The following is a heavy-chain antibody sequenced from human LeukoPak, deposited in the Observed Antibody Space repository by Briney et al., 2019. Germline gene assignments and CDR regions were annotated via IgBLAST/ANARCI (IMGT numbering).Heavy chain of an antibody. Sequence: PSGTLSLTCAVSGASVSTSNWWIWVRQPPGKGLEWIGEIHHSGSTNYNPSLKSRVTLSVDTSKNQISLRLSSVTAADTAVYYCASNYYGSGSLDYWGQGNLVTVSS. CDR3: ASNYYGSGSLDY. CDR1: GASVSTSNW. J-gene: IGHJ4*02. D-gene: IGHD3-10*01. V-gene: IGHV4-4*02. CDR2: IHHSGST.